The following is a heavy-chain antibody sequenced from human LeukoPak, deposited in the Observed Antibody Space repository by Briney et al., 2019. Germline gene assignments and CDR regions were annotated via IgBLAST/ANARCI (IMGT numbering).Heavy chain of an antibody. CDR1: GFTFSSYA. Sequence: GGSLRLSCTASGFTFSSYAMSWVRQAPGKGLEWVSAISGSGGSTYYADSVKGRFTISRDNSKNTLYLQMNSLRAEDTAVYYCAKGFRGKYCSSTSCYHPPVDYWGQGTLVTVSS. D-gene: IGHD2-2*01. CDR2: ISGSGGST. CDR3: AKGFRGKYCSSTSCYHPPVDY. J-gene: IGHJ4*02. V-gene: IGHV3-23*01.